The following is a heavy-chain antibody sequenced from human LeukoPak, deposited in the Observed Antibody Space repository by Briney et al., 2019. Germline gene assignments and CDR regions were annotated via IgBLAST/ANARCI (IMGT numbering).Heavy chain of an antibody. J-gene: IGHJ4*02. CDR1: GFTFSSYA. D-gene: IGHD2-21*02. CDR3: AKQEVVTAIVDY. Sequence: GGPLRLSCAASGFTFSSYAMSWVRQAPGKGLEWVSAISGSGGSTYYADSVKGRFTISRDKSKNTLYLQMNSLRAEDTAVYYCAKQEVVTAIVDYWGQGTLVTVSS. V-gene: IGHV3-23*01. CDR2: ISGSGGST.